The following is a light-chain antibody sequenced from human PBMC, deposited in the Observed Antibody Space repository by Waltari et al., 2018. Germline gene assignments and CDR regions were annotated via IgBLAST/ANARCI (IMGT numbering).Light chain of an antibody. CDR2: RVA. CDR1: KSLVHSDGNTY. J-gene: IGKJ1*01. V-gene: IGKV2-30*02. Sequence: EVVVIQSPLSLPVTLGQPASIPCSHSKSLVHSDGNTYLNWFHQRPGQSPRRLFYRVANRDSGVPDRFSGSGSGTDFTLKISRVEAEDVGVYYGMQGTHWPGTFGQGTKVEIK. CDR3: MQGTHWPGT.